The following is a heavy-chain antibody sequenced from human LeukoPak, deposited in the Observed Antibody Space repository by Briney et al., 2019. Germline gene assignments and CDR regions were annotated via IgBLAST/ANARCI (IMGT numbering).Heavy chain of an antibody. CDR1: GYTFTSYG. CDR3: ARDYSNYYGSGSYFAGY. D-gene: IGHD3-10*01. J-gene: IGHJ4*02. V-gene: IGHV1-18*01. CDR2: ISAYNGNT. Sequence: ASVKVSCKASGYTFTSYGISWVRQAPGQGLEWMGWISAYNGNTNYAQKLQGRVTMTTDTSTSTAYMELRSLRSDDTAAYYCARDYSNYYGSGSYFAGYWGQGTLVTVSS.